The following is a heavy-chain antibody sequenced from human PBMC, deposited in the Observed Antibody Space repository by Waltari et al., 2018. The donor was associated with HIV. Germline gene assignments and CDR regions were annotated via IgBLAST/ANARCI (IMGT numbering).Heavy chain of an antibody. CDR2: IYYSGST. J-gene: IGHJ4*02. CDR3: ARSYYDSSGYHLFDY. CDR1: GGSISSYH. V-gene: IGHV4-59*01. D-gene: IGHD3-22*01. Sequence: QVQLQESGPGLVKPSETLSLTCTVSGGSISSYHWSWIRQPPGKGLEWIGYIYYSGSTNYNPSLESRVTISVDTSKNQFSLKLTSVTAADTAVYYCARSYYDSSGYHLFDYWGQGTLVTVSS.